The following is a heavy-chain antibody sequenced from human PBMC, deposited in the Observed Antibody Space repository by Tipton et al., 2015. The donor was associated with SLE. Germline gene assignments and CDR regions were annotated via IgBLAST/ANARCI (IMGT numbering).Heavy chain of an antibody. Sequence: TLSLTCTVSGGSISSGSYYWSWIRQPAGKGLEWIGYIYTSGSTNYNPSLKSRVTISVDTSKNQFSLKLSSVTAADTAVYYCARDKVTETRRPFYFDYWGQGTLVTVSS. V-gene: IGHV4-61*09. J-gene: IGHJ4*02. CDR3: ARDKVTETRRPFYFDY. CDR2: IYTSGST. D-gene: IGHD2-21*02. CDR1: GGSISSGSYY.